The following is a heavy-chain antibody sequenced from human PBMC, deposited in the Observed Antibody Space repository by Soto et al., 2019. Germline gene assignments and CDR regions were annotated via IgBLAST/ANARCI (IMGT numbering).Heavy chain of an antibody. CDR3: ASNGPYYDSSGYYSNAVDY. J-gene: IGHJ4*02. D-gene: IGHD3-22*01. CDR2: IIPIFGTA. CDR1: GGTFSSYA. Sequence: SVKVSCKASGGTFSSYAISWVRQAPGQGLEWMGGIIPIFGTANYAQKFQGRVTITADESTSTAYMELSSLRSEDTAVYYCASNGPYYDSSGYYSNAVDYWGQGTLVTVSS. V-gene: IGHV1-69*13.